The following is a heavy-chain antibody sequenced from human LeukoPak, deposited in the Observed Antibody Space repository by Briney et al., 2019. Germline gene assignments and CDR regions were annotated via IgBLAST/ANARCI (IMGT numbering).Heavy chain of an antibody. CDR2: IYYSGST. CDR3: ARAHSSGWYFFDY. Sequence: SETLSLTCTVSGGSISSYYWSWIRQPPGKGLEWIGYIYYSGSTNYNPSLKSRVTISVDTSKNQFSLKLSSVTAADTAVYYCARAHSSGWYFFDYWGQGTLVTVSS. J-gene: IGHJ4*02. V-gene: IGHV4-59*01. CDR1: GGSISSYY. D-gene: IGHD6-19*01.